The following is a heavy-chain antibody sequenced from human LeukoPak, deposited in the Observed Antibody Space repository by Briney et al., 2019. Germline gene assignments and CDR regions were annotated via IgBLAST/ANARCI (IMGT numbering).Heavy chain of an antibody. CDR1: GFTFSSYG. CDR2: ISSSSSTI. V-gene: IGHV3-48*02. D-gene: IGHD4-17*01. CDR3: ARKSSTVKNGNYVDY. J-gene: IGHJ4*02. Sequence: PGGSLRLSCAASGFTFSSYGMNWVRQAPGEGLEWVSYISSSSSTIYYADSVKGRFTISRDNAKNSLYLQMNSLRDEDRAVYYCARKSSTVKNGNYVDYWGQGTLVTVSS.